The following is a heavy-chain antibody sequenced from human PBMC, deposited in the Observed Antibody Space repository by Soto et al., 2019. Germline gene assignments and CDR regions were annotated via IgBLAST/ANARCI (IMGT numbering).Heavy chain of an antibody. J-gene: IGHJ4*02. V-gene: IGHV3-30*18. CDR2: ISYDGSNK. CDR3: AKDLELIAVAGTPDY. CDR1: GFTFSSYG. D-gene: IGHD6-19*01. Sequence: PGGSLRLSCAASGFTFSSYGMHWVRQAPGKGLEWVAVISYDGSNKYYADSVKGRFTISRDNSKNTLYLQMNSLRAEDTAVYYCAKDLELIAVAGTPDYWGQGTLVTVSS.